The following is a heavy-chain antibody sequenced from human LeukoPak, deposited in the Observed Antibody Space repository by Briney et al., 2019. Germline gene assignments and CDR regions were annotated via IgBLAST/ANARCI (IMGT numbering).Heavy chain of an antibody. CDR2: ISSSSSYI. CDR3: ARDAPDCSSTSCCTKYYYYMDV. J-gene: IGHJ6*03. Sequence: GGSLRLSCAASGFTFSSYSMNWVRQAPGKGLEWVSSISSSSSYIYYADSVKGRFTISRDNAKNSLYLQMNSLRAEDTAVYYCARDAPDCSSTSCCTKYYYYMDVWGKGTTVTVSS. CDR1: GFTFSSYS. D-gene: IGHD2-2*02. V-gene: IGHV3-21*01.